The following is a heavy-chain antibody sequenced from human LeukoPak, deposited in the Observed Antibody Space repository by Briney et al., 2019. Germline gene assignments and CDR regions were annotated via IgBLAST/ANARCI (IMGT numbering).Heavy chain of an antibody. CDR3: AKSQYSFGSGSTRPLFDH. D-gene: IGHD3-10*01. J-gene: IGHJ4*02. Sequence: ASVKVSCKASGYIFTDYYIHWVRQARGQGLEWMGWINPSSGGTYFAQRFEARVTLTRDTSINTAYMEMRGPTSDDTAIYYCAKSQYSFGSGSTRPLFDHWGQGTLVTVSS. CDR1: GYIFTDYY. V-gene: IGHV1-2*02. CDR2: INPSSGGT.